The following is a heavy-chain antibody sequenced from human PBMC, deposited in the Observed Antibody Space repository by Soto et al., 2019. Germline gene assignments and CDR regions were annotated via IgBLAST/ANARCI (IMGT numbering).Heavy chain of an antibody. D-gene: IGHD2-15*01. Sequence: QVHLVESGGGVVQPGRSLRLSCAGSGFRFSSFGIYWVRQAPGKGLEWVAFVSHAGANKSYLDSVKGRFTLSRDKSKNSVFLQMNSLRGDDTAVYYCAKDLRVVGSRGYYGMDVWGQGTTVTVSS. V-gene: IGHV3-30*18. CDR3: AKDLRVVGSRGYYGMDV. CDR1: GFRFSSFG. CDR2: VSHAGANK. J-gene: IGHJ6*02.